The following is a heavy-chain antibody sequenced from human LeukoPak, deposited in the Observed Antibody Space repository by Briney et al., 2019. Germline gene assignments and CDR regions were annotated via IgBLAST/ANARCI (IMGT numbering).Heavy chain of an antibody. J-gene: IGHJ4*02. CDR1: GFTVSSNY. D-gene: IGHD2-15*01. Sequence: GGSLRLSCAASGFTVSSNYMSSVRQAPGKGLGWVSVIYSGGHTYYADSVKGRFTISRDNSEHTLYFQMNSLRAEDTAVYYCARVEGYCSGGSCYFGYFDYWGQGTLVTVSS. CDR3: ARVEGYCSGGSCYFGYFDY. V-gene: IGHV3-66*01. CDR2: IYSGGHT.